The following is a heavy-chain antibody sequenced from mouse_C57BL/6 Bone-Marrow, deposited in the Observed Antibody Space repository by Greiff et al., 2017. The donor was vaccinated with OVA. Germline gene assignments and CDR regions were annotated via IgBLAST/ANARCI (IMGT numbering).Heavy chain of an antibody. CDR2: IWGGGGT. J-gene: IGHJ3*01. Sequence: VKLVESGPGLVAPSQSLSITCTVSGFSLTSYGVDWVRQTPGKGLEWLGVIWGGGGTNYNSALMSRLSISKDNSKSQVFLKMNRLQIDDTAMYYCAKHEYYGSSSWFAYWGQGTLVTVSA. CDR1: GFSLTSYG. CDR3: AKHEYYGSSSWFAY. D-gene: IGHD1-1*01. V-gene: IGHV2-9*01.